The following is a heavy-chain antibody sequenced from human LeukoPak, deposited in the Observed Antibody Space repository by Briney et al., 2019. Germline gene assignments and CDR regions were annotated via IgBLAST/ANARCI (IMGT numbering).Heavy chain of an antibody. J-gene: IGHJ3*02. D-gene: IGHD3-3*01. V-gene: IGHV3-7*02. Sequence: GGSLRLSCAASGFTFSSYWMSWVRQAPGKGLEWVANIKQDGSEKYYVDSVKGRFTISRDNAKNSLYLQMNSLRAEDTAVYYCARVQGNEWPYHDAFDIWGQGTMVTVSS. CDR3: ARVQGNEWPYHDAFDI. CDR1: GFTFSSYW. CDR2: IKQDGSEK.